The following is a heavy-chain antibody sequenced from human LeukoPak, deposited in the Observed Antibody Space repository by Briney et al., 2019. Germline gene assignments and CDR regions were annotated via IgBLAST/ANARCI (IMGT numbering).Heavy chain of an antibody. CDR2: INPNSGGT. CDR3: ARVQGNGYNPDY. Sequence: GASVKVSCKASGYTFTGYYMHWVRQAPGQGLEWMGWINPNSGGTNYAQKFQGRVTKTRDTSISTAYMELSRLRSDDTAVYYCARVQGNGYNPDYWGQGTLVTVSS. J-gene: IGHJ4*02. CDR1: GYTFTGYY. V-gene: IGHV1-2*02. D-gene: IGHD5-24*01.